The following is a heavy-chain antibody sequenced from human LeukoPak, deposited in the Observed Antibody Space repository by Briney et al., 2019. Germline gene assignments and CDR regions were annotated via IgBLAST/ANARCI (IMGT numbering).Heavy chain of an antibody. V-gene: IGHV4-59*12. CDR2: IYYSGST. J-gene: IGHJ4*02. CDR3: ARGQYSSSWSYYFDY. Sequence: PSETLSLTCTVSGGSISSYYWSWIRQPPGKGLEWIGYIYYSGSTNYNPSLKSRVTISVDTSKNQFSLKLSSVTAADTAVYYCARGQYSSSWSYYFDYWGQGILVTVSS. D-gene: IGHD6-13*01. CDR1: GGSISSYY.